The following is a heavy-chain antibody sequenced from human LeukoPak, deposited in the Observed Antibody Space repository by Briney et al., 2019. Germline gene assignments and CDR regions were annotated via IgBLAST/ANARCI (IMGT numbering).Heavy chain of an antibody. V-gene: IGHV1-46*01. D-gene: IGHD3-9*01. Sequence: ASVKVSCKASGYSFTSYYMNWVRQAPGQGLEWMGTINPSGGSTSYAQKFQGRVTMTRDTSTSTVYLELSSLRFEDTAVYYRARERLVGWGDDACDIWGQGTMVTVSS. CDR2: INPSGGST. CDR1: GYSFTSYY. CDR3: ARERLVGWGDDACDI. J-gene: IGHJ3*02.